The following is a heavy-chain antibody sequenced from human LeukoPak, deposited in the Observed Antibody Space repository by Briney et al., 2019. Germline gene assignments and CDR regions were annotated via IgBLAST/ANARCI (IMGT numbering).Heavy chain of an antibody. D-gene: IGHD3-10*01. J-gene: IGHJ4*02. CDR1: GGSFSGYY. Sequence: PSETLSLTCAVYGGSFSGYYWSWLRQPPGKGLEWIGYIYYSGSTNYNPSLKSRVTTSVDTSKNQFSLKVSSVTAADTAVYYCARRGGSGRSFDYWGQGTLVTVSS. CDR3: ARRGGSGRSFDY. CDR2: IYYSGST. V-gene: IGHV4-59*01.